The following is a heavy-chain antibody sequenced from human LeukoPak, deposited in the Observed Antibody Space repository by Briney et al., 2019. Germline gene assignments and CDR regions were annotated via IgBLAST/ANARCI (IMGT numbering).Heavy chain of an antibody. J-gene: IGHJ4*02. CDR3: ARENVVVPASLDY. V-gene: IGHV4-34*01. CDR1: GGSFSGYY. D-gene: IGHD2-2*01. Sequence: SETLSLTCAVYGGSFSGYYWSWIRQPPGKGLEWIGEINHSGSTNYNPSLKSRVTISVDTSKNQFSLKLSSVTAADTAVYYCARENVVVPASLDYWGQGTLVTVYS. CDR2: INHSGST.